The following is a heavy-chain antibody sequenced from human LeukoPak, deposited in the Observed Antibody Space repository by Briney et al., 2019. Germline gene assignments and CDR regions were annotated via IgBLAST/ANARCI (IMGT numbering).Heavy chain of an antibody. Sequence: KPSETLSLTCTVSGGSISSYYWSWIRQPPGKGLEWIGYIHYSGGITYYNPSLKSPVTISVDTSKNQFSLSLRSVTAADTAVYYCARITFVGEGYGMDVWGQGTTVTVSS. V-gene: IGHV4-59*08. CDR3: ARITFVGEGYGMDV. D-gene: IGHD3-16*01. CDR1: GGSISSYY. J-gene: IGHJ6*02. CDR2: IHYSGGIT.